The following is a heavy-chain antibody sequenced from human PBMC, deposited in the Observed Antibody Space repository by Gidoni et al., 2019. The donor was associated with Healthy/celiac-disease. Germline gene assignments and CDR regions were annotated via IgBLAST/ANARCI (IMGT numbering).Heavy chain of an antibody. J-gene: IGHJ6*02. CDR2: MSWDGGST. CDR1: GFTFDDSA. CDR3: AKSIAARRVFYYYYGMDV. V-gene: IGHV3-43D*03. D-gene: IGHD6-6*01. Sequence: EVQLVESGGVVVQPGGSLRLSCAASGFTFDDSAMHWVRQAPGKGLEWVSLMSWDGGSTYYADSVKGRFTISRDNSKNSLYLQMNSLRAEDTALYYCAKSIAARRVFYYYYGMDVWGQGTTVTVSS.